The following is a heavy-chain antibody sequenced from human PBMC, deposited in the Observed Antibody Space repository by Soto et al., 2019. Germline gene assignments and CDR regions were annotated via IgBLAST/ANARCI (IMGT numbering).Heavy chain of an antibody. CDR2: IYWDDDK. Sequence: SGPTLVKPTQTLTLTCTFSGFSLSTTGVGVGWVRQPPGKALEWLALIYWDDDKRYRPSLKSRLTITKDTAKNQVVFTMTNMDPVDTATYYCTHRLFTGDYALHFDYWGQGTLVTVSS. V-gene: IGHV2-5*02. CDR3: THRLFTGDYALHFDY. J-gene: IGHJ4*02. CDR1: GFSLSTTGVG. D-gene: IGHD4-17*01.